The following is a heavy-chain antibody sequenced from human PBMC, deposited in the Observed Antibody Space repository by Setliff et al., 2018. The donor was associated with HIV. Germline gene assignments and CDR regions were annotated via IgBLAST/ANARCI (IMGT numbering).Heavy chain of an antibody. J-gene: IGHJ6*02. V-gene: IGHV1-69*05. CDR1: GYTVTELS. Sequence: SVKVSCKVSGYTVTELSINWVRQAPGQGLEWMGGSIPMYGTSNYAQKFQGRVTITTDESTSTAYMELSSLRSEDTAVYYCADSTYYYYYGMDVWGQGTTVTV. CDR2: SIPMYGTS. D-gene: IGHD6-13*01. CDR3: ADSTYYYYYGMDV.